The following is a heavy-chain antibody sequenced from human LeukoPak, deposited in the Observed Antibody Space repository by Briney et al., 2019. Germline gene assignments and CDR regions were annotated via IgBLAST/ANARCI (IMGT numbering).Heavy chain of an antibody. V-gene: IGHV1-69*04. D-gene: IGHD3-9*01. CDR2: IIPILGIA. CDR1: GGTFSSYA. J-gene: IGHJ3*02. CDR3: ARPKYYDILTGRNDAFDI. Sequence: ASVKVSCKASGGTFSSYAISWVRQAPGQGLEWMGRIIPILGIANYAQKFQGRVTITADKSTSTAYMELSSLRSEDTAVYYCARPKYYDILTGRNDAFDIWGQGTMVTVSS.